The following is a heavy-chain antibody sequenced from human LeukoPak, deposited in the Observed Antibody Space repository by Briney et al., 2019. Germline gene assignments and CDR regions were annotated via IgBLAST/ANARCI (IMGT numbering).Heavy chain of an antibody. CDR2: MNPNSGNT. V-gene: IGHV1-8*01. J-gene: IGHJ5*02. Sequence: ASVKVSCKASGYTFTSYDINWVRQATGQGLEWMGWMNPNSGNTGYAQKFQGRVTTTRNTSISTAYMELSNLRSEDTAVYYCARRYGSGSYQTFDPWGQGTLVTVSS. CDR3: ARRYGSGSYQTFDP. CDR1: GYTFTSYD. D-gene: IGHD3-10*01.